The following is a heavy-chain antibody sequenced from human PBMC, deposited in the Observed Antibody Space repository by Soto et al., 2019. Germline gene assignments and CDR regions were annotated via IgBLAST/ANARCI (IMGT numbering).Heavy chain of an antibody. J-gene: IGHJ4*02. CDR2: IIPIFGTA. V-gene: IGHV1-69*01. CDR1: GGTFSSYA. Sequence: QVQLVQSGAEVQKPGSSVKVSCKASGGTFSSYAISWVRQAPGQGLEWMGGIIPIFGTANYAQKFQVRVTITADESTSTANRELSSLRSEDTAVYYCARERKPGNSSQKYYFDYWGQGTLVTVSS. D-gene: IGHD6-13*01. CDR3: ARERKPGNSSQKYYFDY.